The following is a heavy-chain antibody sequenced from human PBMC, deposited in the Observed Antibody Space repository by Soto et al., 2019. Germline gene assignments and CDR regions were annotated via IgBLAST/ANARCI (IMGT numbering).Heavy chain of an antibody. J-gene: IGHJ4*02. CDR3: ARVSGFWTGLPPFDY. V-gene: IGHV3-48*02. D-gene: IGHD3-3*01. CDR2: ISSSSSTI. CDR1: GFTFSSYS. Sequence: EVQLVESGGGLVQPGGSLRLSCAASGFTFSSYSMNWVRQAPGKGLEWVSYISSSSSTIYYADSVKGRFTISRGNAKNSLYLQMNSLRDEDTAVYYCARVSGFWTGLPPFDYWGQGTLVTVSS.